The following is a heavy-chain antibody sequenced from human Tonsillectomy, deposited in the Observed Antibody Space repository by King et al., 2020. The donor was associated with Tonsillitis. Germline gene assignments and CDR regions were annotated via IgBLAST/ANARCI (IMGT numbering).Heavy chain of an antibody. CDR3: AKNSGRIAAREVFDY. D-gene: IGHD6-6*01. Sequence: VQLVESGGGLVQPGGARRLSCAASGLTFTNYATSWVRQAPWKGLEWVASFSSTLGTTPHADSVKGPLTISRENAKHTLSLQLTSLRAEDTAVYYCAKNSGRIAAREVFDYWGQGTLVTVSS. CDR1: GLTFTNYA. V-gene: IGHV3-23*04. CDR2: FSSTLGTT. J-gene: IGHJ4*02.